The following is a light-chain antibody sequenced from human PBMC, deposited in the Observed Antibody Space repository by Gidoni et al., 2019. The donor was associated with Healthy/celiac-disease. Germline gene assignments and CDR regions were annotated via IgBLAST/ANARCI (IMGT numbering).Light chain of an antibody. CDR3: QQYNSYVWT. CDR2: KAS. Sequence: DIQMTPSPSTLSASVGDRVTITCRASQSISSWLAWYQQKPGKAPKLLIYKASSLESGVPSRFSGSGSGTEFTLTISSLQPDDCATYYCQQYNSYVWTFGQGTKVEIK. V-gene: IGKV1-5*03. J-gene: IGKJ1*01. CDR1: QSISSW.